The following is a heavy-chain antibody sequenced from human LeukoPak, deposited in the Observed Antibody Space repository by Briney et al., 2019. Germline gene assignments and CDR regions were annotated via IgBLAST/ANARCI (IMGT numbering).Heavy chain of an antibody. Sequence: GGSLRLSCAVSGFTSSNAWMSWVRQAPGKGLEWGGRIKSKTDGGTRDYAAPEKGRFTISRDDSKNTLYLQMNSLKTEDTAVYYCTTFDYAAFLIWGQGTMVTVSS. CDR3: TTFDYAAFLI. CDR1: GFTSSNAW. CDR2: IKSKTDGGTR. V-gene: IGHV3-15*01. J-gene: IGHJ3*02. D-gene: IGHD4/OR15-4a*01.